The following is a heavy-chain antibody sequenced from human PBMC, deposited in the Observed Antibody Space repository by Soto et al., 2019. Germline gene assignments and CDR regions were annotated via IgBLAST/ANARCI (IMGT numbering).Heavy chain of an antibody. V-gene: IGHV3-53*02. CDR3: ASTRGSSYDY. D-gene: IGHD6-6*01. Sequence: EVQLVETGGGLIQPGGSLRLSCAASGFTVSGNYMSWVRQAPGKGLEWVSVIYNGGGTYYADSVKGRFTISRDNSKNTLYLQLNSRRAEDTAVYYCASTRGSSYDYWGQGTLVTVSS. J-gene: IGHJ4*02. CDR2: IYNGGGT. CDR1: GFTVSGNY.